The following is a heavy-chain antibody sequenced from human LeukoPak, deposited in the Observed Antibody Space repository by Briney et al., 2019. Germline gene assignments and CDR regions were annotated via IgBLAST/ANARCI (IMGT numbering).Heavy chain of an antibody. V-gene: IGHV3-30*18. CDR1: GFTFSSYG. D-gene: IGHD4-11*01. CDR2: ISYDGSNK. Sequence: PGRSLRLSCAASGFTFSSYGMHWVRKAPGKGLEWVAVISYDGSNKYYADSVKGRFTISRDNSKNTLYLQMNSLRAEDTAVYYCAKNAYSNSNWFDPWGQGTLVTVSS. J-gene: IGHJ5*02. CDR3: AKNAYSNSNWFDP.